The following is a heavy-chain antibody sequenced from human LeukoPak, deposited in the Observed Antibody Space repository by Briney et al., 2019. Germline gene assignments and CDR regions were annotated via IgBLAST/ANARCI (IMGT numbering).Heavy chain of an antibody. CDR1: GFTYDDYG. J-gene: IGHJ4*02. Sequence: GGSLRLSCAASGFTYDDYGMSWVRQAPGKGLEWVSGINWNGGSTGYADSVKGRFTISRDNAKNSLYLQMNSLRAEDTALYYCARGTLKAAATDFDYWGQGTLVTVSS. V-gene: IGHV3-20*04. CDR3: ARGTLKAAATDFDY. D-gene: IGHD6-13*01. CDR2: INWNGGST.